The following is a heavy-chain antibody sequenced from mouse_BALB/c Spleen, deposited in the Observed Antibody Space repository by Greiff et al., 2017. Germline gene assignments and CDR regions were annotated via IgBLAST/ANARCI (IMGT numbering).Heavy chain of an antibody. CDR1: GFSLTSYG. CDR2: IWAGGST. Sequence: VQLKESGPGLVAPSQSLSITCNVSGFSLTSYGVHWVRQPPGKGLEWLGVIWAGGSTNYNSALMSRLSISKDNSKSQVFLKMNSLQTDDTAMYYCARAGDWGQGTLVTVSA. CDR3: ARAGD. J-gene: IGHJ3*01. V-gene: IGHV2-9*02.